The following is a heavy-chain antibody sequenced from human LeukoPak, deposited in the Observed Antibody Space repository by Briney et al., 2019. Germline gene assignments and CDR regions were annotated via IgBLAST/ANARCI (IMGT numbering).Heavy chain of an antibody. CDR3: ARRYRSGSFFVWFDP. V-gene: IGHV1-8*01. Sequence: AAVKVSCKASRYTFISYDINWVRQAPGQGLKGMGWMNPKNGDTGYGKKYQGRVNMSADTSISTAYLEVSSLRSQDTAVYYCARRYRSGSFFVWFDPWGQGTQVTVSA. J-gene: IGHJ5*02. D-gene: IGHD6-19*01. CDR2: MNPKNGDT. CDR1: RYTFISYD.